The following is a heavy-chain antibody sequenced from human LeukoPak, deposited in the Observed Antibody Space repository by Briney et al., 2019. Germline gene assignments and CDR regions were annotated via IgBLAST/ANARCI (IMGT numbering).Heavy chain of an antibody. J-gene: IGHJ4*02. CDR3: AREANSWYHS. CDR2: INPKSDAT. V-gene: IGHV1-2*02. Sequence: ASVKVSCKASGYTFSDYYMHWVPQAPGQGLEWMAWINPKSDATTYAQKFQGRVTLTKDTSIKSAYMELSRLTSDDTALYYCAREANSWYHSWGQGTLVTVSS. CDR1: GYTFSDYY. D-gene: IGHD2/OR15-2a*01.